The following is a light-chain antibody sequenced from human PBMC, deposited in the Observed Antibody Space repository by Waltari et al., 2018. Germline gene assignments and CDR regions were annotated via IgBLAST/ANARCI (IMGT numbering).Light chain of an antibody. Sequence: SYELTQAPSVSVSPGQTARITCSGDALPKKYAYWYQQKSGQAPVLVIYEDSKRPSGSPERFSGSSSGTMATLTISGAQVEDEADYYCYSTDSSGNHYVFGTGTKVTVL. CDR2: EDS. J-gene: IGLJ1*01. V-gene: IGLV3-10*01. CDR1: ALPKKY. CDR3: YSTDSSGNHYV.